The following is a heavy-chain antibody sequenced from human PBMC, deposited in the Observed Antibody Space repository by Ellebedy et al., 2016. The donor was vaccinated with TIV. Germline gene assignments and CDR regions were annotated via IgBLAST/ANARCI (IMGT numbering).Heavy chain of an antibody. V-gene: IGHV1-46*01. Sequence: ASVKVSCKASGYTFTGYYFYWVRQAPGQGLEWMGIINPTTGNSNYAQKFQGRVTMTGDTSTSTVYMELSSLRSEDTAVYYCARGDNYYYDSSGYYYTYWGQGTLVTVSS. D-gene: IGHD3-22*01. CDR3: ARGDNYYYDSSGYYYTY. CDR1: GYTFTGYY. J-gene: IGHJ4*02. CDR2: INPTTGNS.